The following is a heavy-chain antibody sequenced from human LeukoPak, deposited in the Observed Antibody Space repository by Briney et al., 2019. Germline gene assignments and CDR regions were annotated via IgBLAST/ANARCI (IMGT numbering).Heavy chain of an antibody. CDR1: GFTFSRYW. CDR2: IKQDGSED. CDR3: ARDYDSSGYDSRLDS. V-gene: IGHV3-7*01. D-gene: IGHD3-22*01. Sequence: GGSLRLSCAASGFTFSRYWMSWVRQAPGKGLEWVSNIKQDGSEDNHVGSVKGRFTISRDNAKNSLFLQMSSLRAEDTAVYYCARDYDSSGYDSRLDSWGQGTLVTVSS. J-gene: IGHJ4*02.